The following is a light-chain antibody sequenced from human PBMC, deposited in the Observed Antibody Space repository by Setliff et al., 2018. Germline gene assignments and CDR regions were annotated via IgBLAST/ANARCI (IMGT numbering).Light chain of an antibody. CDR1: SSDVGSYDL. Sequence: QSVLTQPASVSGSPGQSITISCSGTSSDVGSYDLVPWYQQHPGKAPKLIIYGVSDRPSGVSNRFSGSKSGNTASLTISGLQTEDEADYYCNAYTSGTTYVFGTGTKGTVL. V-gene: IGLV2-14*03. CDR2: GVS. CDR3: NAYTSGTTYV. J-gene: IGLJ1*01.